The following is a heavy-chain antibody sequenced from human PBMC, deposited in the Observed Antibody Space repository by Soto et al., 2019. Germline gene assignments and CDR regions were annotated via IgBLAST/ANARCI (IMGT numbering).Heavy chain of an antibody. Sequence: PGGSLRLSCAASGFTFSSYGMHWVRQAPGKGLEWVAVISYDGSNKYYADSVKGRFTISRDNSKNTLYLQMNSLRAEDAAVYYCAKDLRHWVTYYYDSSGYYYSGMDVRGQRTKVTVSS. CDR1: GFTFSSYG. CDR2: ISYDGSNK. CDR3: AKDLRHWVTYYYDSSGYYYSGMDV. V-gene: IGHV3-30*18. D-gene: IGHD3-22*01. J-gene: IGHJ6*02.